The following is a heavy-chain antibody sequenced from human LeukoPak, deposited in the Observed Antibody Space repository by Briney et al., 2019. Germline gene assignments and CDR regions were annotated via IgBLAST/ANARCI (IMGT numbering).Heavy chain of an antibody. D-gene: IGHD3-22*01. Sequence: ASVKVSCKVSGYTFTDYYMHWVQQAPGKGLEWMGLVDPEDGETIYAEKFQGRVTITADTSTDTAYMELSSLRSEDTAVYYCARDYYDSSLNYWGQGTLVTVSS. CDR1: GYTFTDYY. CDR2: VDPEDGET. V-gene: IGHV1-69-2*01. CDR3: ARDYYDSSLNY. J-gene: IGHJ4*02.